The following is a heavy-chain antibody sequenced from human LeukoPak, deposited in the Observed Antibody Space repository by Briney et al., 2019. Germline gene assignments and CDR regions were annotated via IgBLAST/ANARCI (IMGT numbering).Heavy chain of an antibody. D-gene: IGHD2-2*01. CDR1: GGSISIYY. V-gene: IGHV4-59*01. CDR3: ASYCSSTSCHGFQH. Sequence: PSETLSLTCTVSGGSISIYYWSWIRQPPGKGLDWIGYIYYSGSTNYNPSLKSRVTISVDTSKNQFSLKLSSVTAADTAVYYCASYCSSTSCHGFQHWGQGTLVTVSS. CDR2: IYYSGST. J-gene: IGHJ1*01.